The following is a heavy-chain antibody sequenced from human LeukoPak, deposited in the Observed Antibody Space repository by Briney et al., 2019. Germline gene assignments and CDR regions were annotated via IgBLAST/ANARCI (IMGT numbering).Heavy chain of an antibody. CDR1: GFTVSSNY. J-gene: IGHJ4*02. CDR2: IYSGGST. D-gene: IGHD5-12*01. Sequence: PGGSLRLSCAASGFTVSSNYMSWVRQAPGKGLEWVSVIYSGGSTYYADSVKGRFTISRDNSKNTLYLQMNSLRAEDTAVYYCARDIGIVATIEDYWGQGTLVTVSS. V-gene: IGHV3-53*01. CDR3: ARDIGIVATIEDY.